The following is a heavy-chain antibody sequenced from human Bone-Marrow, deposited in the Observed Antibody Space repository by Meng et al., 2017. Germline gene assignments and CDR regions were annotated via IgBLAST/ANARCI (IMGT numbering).Heavy chain of an antibody. V-gene: IGHV3-21*01. D-gene: IGHD3-9*01. J-gene: IGHJ6*02. Sequence: GESLKISCAASGFTFDDYGMNWVRQAPGKGLEWVSSISSSSSYIYYADSVKGRFTISRDNDKNSLYLQMNSLRAEDTAVYYCARDPRKGGLTGYYSYYYYGMDVWGQGTTVTVSS. CDR1: GFTFDDYG. CDR2: ISSSSSYI. CDR3: ARDPRKGGLTGYYSYYYYGMDV.